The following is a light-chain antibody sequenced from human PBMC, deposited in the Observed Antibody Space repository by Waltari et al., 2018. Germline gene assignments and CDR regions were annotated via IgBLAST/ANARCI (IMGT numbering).Light chain of an antibody. J-gene: IGLJ3*02. CDR3: QSYDKTNQV. Sequence: FLLTQPRSVSESPGDTVTISCRRSSGTIASRLVKWYQPRLCSVPTTVIYEDNDRPSWVSDRFSGSIDTSSNSAVLTISGLQIEDEADYYCQSYDKTNQVFGGGTKLTVL. V-gene: IGLV6-57*03. CDR1: SGTIASRL. CDR2: EDN.